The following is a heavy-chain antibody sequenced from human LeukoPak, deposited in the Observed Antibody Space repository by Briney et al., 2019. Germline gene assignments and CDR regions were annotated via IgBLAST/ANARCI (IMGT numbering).Heavy chain of an antibody. CDR1: GFTFSSYS. CDR3: ARESAGIQDLDY. V-gene: IGHV3-21*01. Sequence: GGSLRLSCAASGFTFSSYSMNWVRRAPGKGLEWVSSLNSGGHHTFCADSVKGRFTISRDNAKNSLFLQMNSLRAEDTAVYYCARESAGIQDLDYWGQGTLVTVSS. CDR2: LNSGGHHT. J-gene: IGHJ4*02.